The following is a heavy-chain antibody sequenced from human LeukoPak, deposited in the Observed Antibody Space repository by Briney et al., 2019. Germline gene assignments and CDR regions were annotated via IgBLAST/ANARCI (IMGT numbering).Heavy chain of an antibody. D-gene: IGHD2-2*01. J-gene: IGHJ5*02. CDR1: GFTFSNYA. Sequence: GGSLRLSCAASGFTFSNYAMNWVRQAPGKGLEWVSSISGSSTDIYYADSVKGRFTIYRDNAKNSLYLQMNSLRAEDTAVYYCARVSSTSGWFDPWGQGTLVTVSS. CDR3: ARVSSTSGWFDP. V-gene: IGHV3-21*01. CDR2: ISGSSTDI.